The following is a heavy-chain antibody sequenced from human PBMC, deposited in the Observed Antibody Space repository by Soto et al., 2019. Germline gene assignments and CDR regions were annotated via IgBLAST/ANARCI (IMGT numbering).Heavy chain of an antibody. V-gene: IGHV4-59*01. CDR1: GGSISSNY. Sequence: QVQLQESGPGLVKPSETLSLTCSVSGGSISSNYWSWVWQPPGKGLEWIGYIYYSGSTNYNPSLKSRVTISVDTSQNQFSLTLSSVNAADTAVYYCARDLQSSSSTWGQGTLVTVSS. CDR2: IYYSGST. CDR3: ARDLQSSSST. J-gene: IGHJ4*02. D-gene: IGHD6-13*01.